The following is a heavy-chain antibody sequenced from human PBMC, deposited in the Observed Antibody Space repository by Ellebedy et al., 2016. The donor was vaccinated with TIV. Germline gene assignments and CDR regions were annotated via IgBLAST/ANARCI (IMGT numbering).Heavy chain of an antibody. D-gene: IGHD3-10*01. CDR1: GFTFSTYW. CDR3: ARVRYLGAPQLFFDF. Sequence: GESLKISCAGYGFTFSTYWMSWVRQAPGKGLEWVANIKQDGSEKTYVDSVKGRFTISRDNAKNSLYLQMNGLRVEDTAVYYCARVRYLGAPQLFFDFWGQGTLVTVSS. J-gene: IGHJ4*02. V-gene: IGHV3-7*01. CDR2: IKQDGSEK.